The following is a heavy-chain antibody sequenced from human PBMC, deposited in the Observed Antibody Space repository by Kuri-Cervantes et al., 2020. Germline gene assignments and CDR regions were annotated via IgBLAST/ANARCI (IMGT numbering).Heavy chain of an antibody. V-gene: IGHV3-74*01. CDR3: TRDDSDY. CDR1: GFTFSNYW. CDR2: INYAGDTT. Sequence: GESLKISCAASGFTFSNYWIHWVRQAPGKGLEWVSHINYAGDTTFYADSVRGRFTISRDNAKNSLSLQMTSLRVEDTAVYYCTRDDSDYWGQGTLVTVSS. J-gene: IGHJ4*02.